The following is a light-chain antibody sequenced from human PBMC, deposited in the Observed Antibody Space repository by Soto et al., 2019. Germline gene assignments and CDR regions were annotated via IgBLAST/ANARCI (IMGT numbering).Light chain of an antibody. CDR2: EGT. CDR1: SSDVGAYNL. J-gene: IGLJ3*02. CDR3: YSYAGSRTFV. V-gene: IGLV2-23*01. Sequence: QSVLTQPASVSGSPGQSITVSCTGTSSDVGAYNLVSWYQQHPGKAPRLIIYEGTKRPSGISHRFSGSKSDNTASLTISGLRAEDEAHYHCYSYAGSRTFVFGGGTKLTVL.